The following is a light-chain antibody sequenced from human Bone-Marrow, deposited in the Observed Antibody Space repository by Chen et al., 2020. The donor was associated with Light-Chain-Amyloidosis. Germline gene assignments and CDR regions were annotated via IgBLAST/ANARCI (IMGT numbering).Light chain of an antibody. CDR2: RDT. J-gene: IGLJ2*01. CDR3: QSADSSGTYEVI. Sequence: SYELTQPPSVSVSPGQTARITCSGDDLPKKYAYWYQQKPGQALVLVINRDTERPSGISERFSGSSSGTTATLTISGVQAEDEADYHCQSADSSGTYEVIFGGGTKLTVL. V-gene: IGLV3-25*03. CDR1: DLPKKY.